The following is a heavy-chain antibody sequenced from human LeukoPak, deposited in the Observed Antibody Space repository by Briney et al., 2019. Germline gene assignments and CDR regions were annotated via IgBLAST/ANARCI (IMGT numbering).Heavy chain of an antibody. D-gene: IGHD2-2*01. CDR3: ARASPDIVVVPAADSGDYYYYYMDV. Sequence: GGSLRLSCAGSGFNFSSMSWVRQAPWKGLEFVSSISSSSSFIYYADSVKGQFTISRDNAKKSLSLQMNSLRVEETAVYYCARASPDIVVVPAADSGDYYYYYMDVWGKGTTVTVSS. V-gene: IGHV3-21*01. J-gene: IGHJ6*03. CDR2: ISSSSSFI. CDR1: GFNFSS.